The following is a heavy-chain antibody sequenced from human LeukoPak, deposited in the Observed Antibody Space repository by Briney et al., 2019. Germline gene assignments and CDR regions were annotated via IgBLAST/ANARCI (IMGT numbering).Heavy chain of an antibody. Sequence: PGGSLRLSCAASGFTFSSYSMNWVRQAPGKGLEWVSSISSSSSYIYYADSVKGRFTISRDNAKNSLYLQMNSLRAEDTAVYYCARGLVGWIQLWLHFDYWGQGTLVTVSS. CDR3: ARGLVGWIQLWLHFDY. V-gene: IGHV3-21*01. J-gene: IGHJ4*02. CDR2: ISSSSSYI. CDR1: GFTFSSYS. D-gene: IGHD5-18*01.